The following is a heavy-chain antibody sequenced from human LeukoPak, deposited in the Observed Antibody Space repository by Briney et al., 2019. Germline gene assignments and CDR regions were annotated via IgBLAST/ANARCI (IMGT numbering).Heavy chain of an antibody. J-gene: IGHJ5*02. V-gene: IGHV4-59*08. CDR1: GGSISSYY. CDR2: IYYSGST. Sequence: SETLSLTCTVSGGSISSYYWSWIRQPPGKGLEWIGYIYYSGSTNYNPSLKSRVTISVDTSKNQFSLKLSSVTAADTAVYYCARHLFAMVRGEGFDPWGQGTLVTVSS. CDR3: ARHLFAMVRGEGFDP. D-gene: IGHD3-10*01.